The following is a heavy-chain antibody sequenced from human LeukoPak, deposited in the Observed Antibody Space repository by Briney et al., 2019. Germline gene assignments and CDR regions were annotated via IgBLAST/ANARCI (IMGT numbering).Heavy chain of an antibody. Sequence: ASVKVSCKASGYTFTSYYMHWVRQAPGQGLEWMGWINPNSGGTNYAQKFQGRVTMTRDTSINTAYMELSRLRSDDTAVYFCARGANWGTADYWGQGTLVTVSS. CDR3: ARGANWGTADY. CDR2: INPNSGGT. J-gene: IGHJ4*02. D-gene: IGHD7-27*01. V-gene: IGHV1-2*02. CDR1: GYTFTSYY.